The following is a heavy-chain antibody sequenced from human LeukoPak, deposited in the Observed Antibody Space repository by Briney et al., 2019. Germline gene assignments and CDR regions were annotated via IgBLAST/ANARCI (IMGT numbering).Heavy chain of an antibody. V-gene: IGHV3-15*01. Sequence: GGSLRLSCAASGFTFSNAWMTWVRQAPGKGLEWVGRIKSKTAGGTIDYAAPVKGRFTISRDDSKNTLYLQMNSLKTEDTAVYYCTTGESMGGSTIHIRGADWGKETLVTFSS. CDR3: TTGESMGGSTIHIRGAD. CDR2: IKSKTAGGTI. J-gene: IGHJ4*02. CDR1: GFTFSNAW. D-gene: IGHD2/OR15-2a*01.